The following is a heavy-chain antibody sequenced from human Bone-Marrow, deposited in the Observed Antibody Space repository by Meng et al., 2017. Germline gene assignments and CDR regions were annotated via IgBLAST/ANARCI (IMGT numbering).Heavy chain of an antibody. Sequence: ESRPGLANPSQTLDRTCTVRCCSITRSFYNWSWIRQHPGKGLEWIGYIHYSGTTYYNPSLNSLVTISVDTSKNQFSLNLSSVTAADTAVYYCARDIRQEGNIWFDPWGQGTLVTVSS. V-gene: IGHV4-31*01. CDR1: CCSITRSFYN. CDR3: ARDIRQEGNIWFDP. CDR2: IHYSGTT. J-gene: IGHJ5*02. D-gene: IGHD2-21*01.